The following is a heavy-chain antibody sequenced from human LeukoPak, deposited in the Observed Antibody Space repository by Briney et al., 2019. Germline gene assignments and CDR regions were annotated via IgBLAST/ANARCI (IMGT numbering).Heavy chain of an antibody. Sequence: SETLSLTCTVSNDSISPLYWGWIRQPPGKGLEFIGYIFYSGTTNFNPSLKSRVTLSVDTSMNQFSLRLNSVTAADTAVYYCARGGSAAKYYFDSWGQGTLVTVSS. CDR2: IFYSGTT. D-gene: IGHD6-13*01. CDR1: NDSISPLY. CDR3: ARGGSAAKYYFDS. V-gene: IGHV4-59*11. J-gene: IGHJ4*02.